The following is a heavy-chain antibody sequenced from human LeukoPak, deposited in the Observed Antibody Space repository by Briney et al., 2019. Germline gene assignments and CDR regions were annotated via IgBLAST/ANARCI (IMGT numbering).Heavy chain of an antibody. V-gene: IGHV7-4-1*02. CDR2: IDTKTGDP. CDR3: AIHPSDSSGYFSY. D-gene: IGHD3-22*01. CDR1: GYTFSSCA. Sequence: ASVKVSCKASGYTFSSCAINWVRQAPGQGLEYMGWIDTKTGDPTYAQGFTGRFVFSLDTSVSTAYLQISSLKAEDTAVYYCAIHPSDSSGYFSYWGQGALVTVSS. J-gene: IGHJ4*02.